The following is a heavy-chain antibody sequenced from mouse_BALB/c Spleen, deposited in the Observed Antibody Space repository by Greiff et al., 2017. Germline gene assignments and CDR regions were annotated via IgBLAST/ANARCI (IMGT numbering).Heavy chain of an antibody. Sequence: VQLQQSGAELVKPGASVKLSCTASGFNIKDTYMHRVKQRPEQGLEWIGRIDPANGNTKYDPKFQGKATITADTSSNTAYLQLSSLTSEDTAVYYCAMITTFYAMDYWGQGTSVTVSS. CDR1: GFNIKDTY. CDR3: AMITTFYAMDY. J-gene: IGHJ4*01. V-gene: IGHV14-3*02. CDR2: IDPANGNT. D-gene: IGHD2-4*01.